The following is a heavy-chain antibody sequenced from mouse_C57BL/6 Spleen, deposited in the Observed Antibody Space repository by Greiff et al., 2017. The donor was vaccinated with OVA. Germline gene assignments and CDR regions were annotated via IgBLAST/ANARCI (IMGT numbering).Heavy chain of an antibody. CDR3: AKNSDYDGYYVYAMDY. J-gene: IGHJ4*01. D-gene: IGHD2-3*01. CDR2: IWRGGST. V-gene: IGHV2-5*01. CDR1: GFSLTSYG. Sequence: QVQLVESGPGLVQPSQSLSITCTVSGFSLTSYGVHWVRQSPGKGLEWLGVIWRGGSTDYNAAFMSRLSITKDNSKSQVFFKMNSLQADDTAIYYCAKNSDYDGYYVYAMDYWGQGTSVTVSS.